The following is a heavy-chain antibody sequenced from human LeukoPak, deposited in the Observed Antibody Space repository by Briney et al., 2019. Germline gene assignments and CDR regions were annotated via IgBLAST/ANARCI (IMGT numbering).Heavy chain of an antibody. CDR3: ARKAVAGPRDIAPAHNWFDP. V-gene: IGHV4-34*01. CDR2: INHSGST. J-gene: IGHJ5*02. D-gene: IGHD6-19*01. CDR1: GGSFSGYY. Sequence: SETLSLTCAVYGGSFSGYYWSWIRQPPGKGLEWIGEINHSGSTNYNPSLKSRVTISVDTSKNQFSLKLSSVTAADTAVYYCARKAVAGPRDIAPAHNWFDPWGQGTLVTVSS.